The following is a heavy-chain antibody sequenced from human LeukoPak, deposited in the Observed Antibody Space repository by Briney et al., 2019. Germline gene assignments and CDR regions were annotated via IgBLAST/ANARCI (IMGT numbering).Heavy chain of an antibody. Sequence: ASVKVSCKASGYTFTSYDINWVRQATGQGLEWMGWMNPNSGNTGYAQKFQGRVTMTRNTSISTAYMELSSLRSEDTAVYYCARAHYDFWSGPTDYWGQGTLVTVSS. CDR3: ARAHYDFWSGPTDY. CDR1: GYTFTSYD. D-gene: IGHD3-3*01. V-gene: IGHV1-8*01. CDR2: MNPNSGNT. J-gene: IGHJ4*02.